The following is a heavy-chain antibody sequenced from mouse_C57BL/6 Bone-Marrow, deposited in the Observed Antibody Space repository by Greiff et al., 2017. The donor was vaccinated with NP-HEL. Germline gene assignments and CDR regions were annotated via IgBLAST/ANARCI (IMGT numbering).Heavy chain of an antibody. CDR1: GFTFNTYA. D-gene: IGHD3-2*02. CDR3: VRGNSSGSYYFDY. V-gene: IGHV10-3*01. Sequence: EVQLVESGGGLVQPKGSLKLSCAASGFTFNTYAMHWVRQAPGRGLEWVARIRRKSSNYATYYADSVKDRFTISRDDSQSMLYLQMSSLKTEDTAMYYCVRGNSSGSYYFDYWGKGTTLTVSS. J-gene: IGHJ2*01. CDR2: IRRKSSNYAT.